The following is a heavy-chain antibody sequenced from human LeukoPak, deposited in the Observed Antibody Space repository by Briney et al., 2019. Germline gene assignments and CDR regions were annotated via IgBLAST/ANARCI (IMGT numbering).Heavy chain of an antibody. CDR1: GFTFSSYS. V-gene: IGHV3-48*01. CDR3: ASTLIAVADIYYYYGMDV. Sequence: GGSLRLSCAASGFTFSSYSMNWVRQAPGKGLEWVSYISRSSSTIYYADSVKGRFTISRDNAKNSLYLQMNSLRAEDTAVYYCASTLIAVADIYYYYGMDVWGQGTTVTVSS. CDR2: ISRSSSTI. D-gene: IGHD6-19*01. J-gene: IGHJ6*02.